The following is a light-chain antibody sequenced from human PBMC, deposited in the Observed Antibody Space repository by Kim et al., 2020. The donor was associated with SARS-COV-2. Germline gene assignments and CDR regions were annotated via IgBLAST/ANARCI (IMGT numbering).Light chain of an antibody. Sequence: GQKVTSYCSGSSSNIGNNYVSWYQQLPGTDPKLLMYDNNKRPSGIPDRFSGSKSGTSATLGITGLQTGDEADYYCGTWDSSLSAVVFGGGTQLTVL. J-gene: IGLJ2*01. CDR2: DNN. CDR3: GTWDSSLSAVV. V-gene: IGLV1-51*01. CDR1: SSNIGNNY.